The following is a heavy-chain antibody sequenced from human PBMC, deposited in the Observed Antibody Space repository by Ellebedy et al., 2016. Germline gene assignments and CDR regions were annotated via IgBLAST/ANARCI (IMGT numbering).Heavy chain of an antibody. CDR3: ARDSSGYNWFDS. Sequence: SETLSLTCTVSGASISSSYWIWIRQLPGKGLEWIGYVYYSGTTKYNPSLKSRVTMSVDTSKNQFSLELTSVTAADTADYYCARDSSGYNWFDSWGHGTLVTVSS. V-gene: IGHV4-59*03. CDR2: VYYSGTT. CDR1: GASISSSY. D-gene: IGHD3-22*01. J-gene: IGHJ5*01.